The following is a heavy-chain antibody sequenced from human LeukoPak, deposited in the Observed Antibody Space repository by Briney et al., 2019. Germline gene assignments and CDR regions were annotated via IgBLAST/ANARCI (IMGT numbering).Heavy chain of an antibody. CDR2: IYYSGST. Sequence: PSETLSLTCTDSGGSISSYYWSWIRQPPGKGLEWIGYIYYSGSTNYNPSLKSRVTISVDTSKNQFSLKLSSVTAADTAAYYCARGNDYYDSSGYYYFDYWGQGTLVTVSS. V-gene: IGHV4-59*01. CDR3: ARGNDYYDSSGYYYFDY. CDR1: GGSISSYY. J-gene: IGHJ4*02. D-gene: IGHD3-22*01.